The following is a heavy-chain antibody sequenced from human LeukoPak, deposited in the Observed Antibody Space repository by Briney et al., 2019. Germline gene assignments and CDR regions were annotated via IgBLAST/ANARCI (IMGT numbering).Heavy chain of an antibody. D-gene: IGHD3-3*01. CDR3: ARDYVQGGDFWSGYASPPHNWFDP. J-gene: IGHJ5*02. V-gene: IGHV1-69*05. CDR1: GGTFSSYA. CDR2: IIPIFGTA. Sequence: GSSVKVSCKASGGTFSSYAISWVRQAPGQGLEWMGGIIPIFGTANYAQKFQGRVTITTDESTSTAYMELSSLRSEDTAVYYCARDYVQGGDFWSGYASPPHNWFDPWGQGTLVTVSS.